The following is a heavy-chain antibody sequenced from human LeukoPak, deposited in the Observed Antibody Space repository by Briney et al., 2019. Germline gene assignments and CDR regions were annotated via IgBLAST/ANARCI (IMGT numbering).Heavy chain of an antibody. CDR2: IKEDGGEK. CDR1: GLSFSTSW. V-gene: IGHV3-7*05. J-gene: IGHJ3*01. CDR3: ARGGVSRAAFDV. Sequence: GGSLRLSCVASGLSFSTSWMSWVRQAPGKGPEWVANIKEDGGEKSYVDSVKGRFTISRDNAKNSLYLEMDTLRVEDTAVYYCARGGVSRAAFDVWGQGTMVTVSS.